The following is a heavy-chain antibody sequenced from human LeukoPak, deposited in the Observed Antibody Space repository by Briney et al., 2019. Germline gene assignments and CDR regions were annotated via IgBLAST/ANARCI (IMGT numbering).Heavy chain of an antibody. J-gene: IGHJ4*02. CDR1: GFTVSSNY. V-gene: IGHV3-66*01. D-gene: IGHD3-9*01. Sequence: GGSLRLSCAASGFTVSSNYMSWVRQAPGKGLEWVSVIYGGGSTYYADSVKGRFTISRDNSKNTLYLQMNSLRAEDTAVYYCARDPGLRYFDWLFDYWGQGTLVTVSS. CDR3: ARDPGLRYFDWLFDY. CDR2: IYGGGST.